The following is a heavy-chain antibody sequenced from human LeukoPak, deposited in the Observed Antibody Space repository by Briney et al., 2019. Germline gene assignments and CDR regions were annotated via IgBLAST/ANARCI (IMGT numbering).Heavy chain of an antibody. J-gene: IGHJ4*02. CDR3: ATHRDCSGGSCYSGRYFDY. D-gene: IGHD2-15*01. V-gene: IGHV1-24*01. Sequence: ASVKVSCKASGYTFTSYYMHWVRQAPGKGLEWMGGFDPEDGETIYAQKFQGRVTMTEDTSTDTAYMELSSLRSEDTAVYYCATHRDCSGGSCYSGRYFDYWGQGTLVTVSS. CDR1: GYTFTSYY. CDR2: FDPEDGET.